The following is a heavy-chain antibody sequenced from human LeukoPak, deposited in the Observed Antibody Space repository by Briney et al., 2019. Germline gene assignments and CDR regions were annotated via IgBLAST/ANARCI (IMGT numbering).Heavy chain of an antibody. D-gene: IGHD3-22*01. J-gene: IGHJ4*02. CDR1: GFTFSSYS. Sequence: GGSPRLSXAASGFTFSSYSMNWVRQAPGKGLEWVSSISSSSSYIYYADSVKGRFTISRDNAKNSLYLQMNSLRAEDTAVYYCARELEDSSGYFRDYWGQGTLVTVSS. V-gene: IGHV3-21*01. CDR3: ARELEDSSGYFRDY. CDR2: ISSSSSYI.